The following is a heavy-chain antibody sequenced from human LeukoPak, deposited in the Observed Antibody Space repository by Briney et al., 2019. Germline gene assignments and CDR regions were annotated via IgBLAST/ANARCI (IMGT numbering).Heavy chain of an antibody. J-gene: IGHJ6*03. Sequence: GGSLRLSCVASRFSFSSYSMNWVRQAPGKGLEWVSYISSSGSTIYYADSVKGRFTISRDNAKNSLYLQMNSLRAEDTAVYYCATVPGIANYYYYMDVWGKGTTVTISS. CDR1: RFSFSSYS. CDR2: ISSSGSTI. CDR3: ATVPGIANYYYYMDV. V-gene: IGHV3-48*04. D-gene: IGHD6-13*01.